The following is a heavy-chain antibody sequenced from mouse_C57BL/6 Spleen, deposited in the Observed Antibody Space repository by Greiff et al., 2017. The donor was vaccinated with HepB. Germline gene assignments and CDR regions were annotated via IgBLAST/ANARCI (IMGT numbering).Heavy chain of an antibody. Sequence: VKLMESGAELVKPGASVKLSCKASGYTFTSYWMHWVKQRPGQGLEWIGMIHPNSGSTNYNEKFKSKATLTVDKSSSTAYMQLSSLTSEDSAVYYCARSLNWDTFAYWGQGTLVTVSA. CDR2: IHPNSGST. J-gene: IGHJ3*01. V-gene: IGHV1-64*01. CDR3: ARSLNWDTFAY. CDR1: GYTFTSYW. D-gene: IGHD4-1*02.